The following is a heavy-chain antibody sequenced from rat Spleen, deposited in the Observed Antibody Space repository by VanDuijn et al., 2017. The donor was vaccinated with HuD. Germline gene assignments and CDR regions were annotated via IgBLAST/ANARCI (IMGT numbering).Heavy chain of an antibody. CDR2: ITNTGGST. D-gene: IGHD1-2*01. CDR1: GFTFNNYW. V-gene: IGHV5-31*01. Sequence: EVQLVESGGGLVQPGRSLKLSCVASGFTFNNYWMTWIRQAPGKGLEWVASITNTGGSTYYPDSVKGRFTISRDNAKSTLYLQMNSLGSEDTATYYCARHGTTIAAPYFDYWGQGVMVTVSS. J-gene: IGHJ2*01. CDR3: ARHGTTIAAPYFDY.